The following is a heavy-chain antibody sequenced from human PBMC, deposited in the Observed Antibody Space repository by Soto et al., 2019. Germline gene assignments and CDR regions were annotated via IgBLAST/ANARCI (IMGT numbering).Heavy chain of an antibody. J-gene: IGHJ4*02. V-gene: IGHV3-30*18. CDR2: ISYDVSNK. CDR1: GFTFSIYG. D-gene: IGHD6-13*01. CDR3: AKSMAAPGSLDY. Sequence: QVQLVESGGGVVQPGRSLRLSCTASGFTFSIYGMHWVRQAPGKGLEWVAVISYDVSNKYYADSVKGRFTISRDNSKNTLYLHMNSLRAEDTAVYYCAKSMAAPGSLDYWGLGTLVTVFS.